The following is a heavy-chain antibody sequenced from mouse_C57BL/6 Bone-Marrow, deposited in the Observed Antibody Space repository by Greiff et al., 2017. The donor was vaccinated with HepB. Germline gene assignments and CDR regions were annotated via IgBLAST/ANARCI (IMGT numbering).Heavy chain of an antibody. D-gene: IGHD2-4*01. CDR2: ISNGGGST. Sequence: DVKLVESGGGLVQPGGSLKFSCAASGFTFSDYYMYWVRQTPEKRLEWVAYISNGGGSTYYPDNVKGRFTISRDNAKNTLYLQMSRLKSEDTAMYCCARGYYDFCYYAMDYWGQGTSVTVSS. V-gene: IGHV5-12*01. J-gene: IGHJ4*01. CDR3: ARGYYDFCYYAMDY. CDR1: GFTFSDYY.